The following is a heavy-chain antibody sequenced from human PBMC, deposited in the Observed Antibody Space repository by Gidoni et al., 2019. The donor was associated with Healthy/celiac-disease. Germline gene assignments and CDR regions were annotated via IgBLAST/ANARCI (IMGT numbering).Heavy chain of an antibody. CDR2: IRYDGSNK. Sequence: QVQLVESGGGVVQPGGSLSLSCAASGFTFSSYGMHWVRQAPGKGLEWVAFIRYDGSNKYYADSVKGRFTISRDNSKNTLYLQMNSLRAEDTAVYYCAKDSGTWLRENGMDVWGQGTTVTVSS. V-gene: IGHV3-30*02. J-gene: IGHJ6*02. D-gene: IGHD5-12*01. CDR1: GFTFSSYG. CDR3: AKDSGTWLRENGMDV.